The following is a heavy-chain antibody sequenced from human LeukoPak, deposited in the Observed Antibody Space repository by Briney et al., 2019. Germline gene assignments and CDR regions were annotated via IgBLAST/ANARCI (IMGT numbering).Heavy chain of an antibody. CDR3: AKESKAETTFDSSGS. CDR1: GFTFSNYA. J-gene: IGHJ4*02. D-gene: IGHD3-22*01. Sequence: GRSLRLSCAASGFTFSNYAIHWVRQAPGKGLEWVAVISYDGSYKYYAASVKGRFTTSRDNSKSTLYLQMSSLRVEDTAVYYCAKESKAETTFDSSGSWGQGTLVTVSS. CDR2: ISYDGSYK. V-gene: IGHV3-30*18.